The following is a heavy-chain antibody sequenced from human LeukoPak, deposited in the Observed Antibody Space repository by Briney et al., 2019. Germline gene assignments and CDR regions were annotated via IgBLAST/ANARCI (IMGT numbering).Heavy chain of an antibody. D-gene: IGHD6-19*01. Sequence: SQTLSLTCTVSGGSISSGGYSWSWIRQHPGKGLEWIGYIYYSGSTYYNPSLKSRVTISVDTSKNQFSLKLSSVTAADTAVYYCAREQWLATENWFDPWGQGTLVTVSS. CDR1: GGSISSGGYS. CDR2: IYYSGST. V-gene: IGHV4-31*03. J-gene: IGHJ5*02. CDR3: AREQWLATENWFDP.